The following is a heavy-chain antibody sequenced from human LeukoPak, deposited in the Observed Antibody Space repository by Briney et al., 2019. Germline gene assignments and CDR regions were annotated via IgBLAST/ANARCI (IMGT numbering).Heavy chain of an antibody. J-gene: IGHJ3*02. D-gene: IGHD2-2*02. CDR3: ARDALVPAAIMVPRDDAFDI. CDR1: GYTFTSYG. CDR2: MSAYNGNT. V-gene: IGHV1-18*01. Sequence: ASVKVSCKASGYTFTSYGISWVRQAPGQGLEWMGWMSAYNGNTNYAQKLQGRVTMTTDTSTSTAYMELRSLRSDDTAVYYCARDALVPAAIMVPRDDAFDIWGQGTMVTVSS.